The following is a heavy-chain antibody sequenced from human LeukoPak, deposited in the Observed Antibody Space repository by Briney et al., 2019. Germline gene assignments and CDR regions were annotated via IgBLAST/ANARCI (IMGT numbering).Heavy chain of an antibody. CDR2: ISGSGGST. CDR3: ARTPASSGYYYY. CDR1: GFTFSSYA. V-gene: IGHV3-23*01. J-gene: IGHJ4*02. D-gene: IGHD3-22*01. Sequence: GGSLRLSCAASGFTFSSYAMSWVRQAPGKGLEWVSGISGSGGSTYYADSVKGRFTISRDNSKNTLYLQMNRLRAEDTAVSYCARTPASSGYYYYWGQGTLVTVSS.